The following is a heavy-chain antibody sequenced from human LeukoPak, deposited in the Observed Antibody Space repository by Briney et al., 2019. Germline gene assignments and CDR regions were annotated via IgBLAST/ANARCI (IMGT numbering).Heavy chain of an antibody. CDR1: GGSISTYY. CDR3: ARGRGPYYDSSGYYRDAFDI. Sequence: KPSETLSLTCTVSGGSISTYYWSWIRQPPGEGLEWIGYIYYSGSTNYNPSLKSRVTISVDTSKNQFSLKLSSVTAADTAVYYCARGRGPYYDSSGYYRDAFDIWGQGTMVTVSS. J-gene: IGHJ3*02. V-gene: IGHV4-59*01. CDR2: IYYSGST. D-gene: IGHD3-22*01.